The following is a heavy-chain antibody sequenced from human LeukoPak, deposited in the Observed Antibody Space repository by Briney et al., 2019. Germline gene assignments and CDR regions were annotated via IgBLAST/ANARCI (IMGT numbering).Heavy chain of an antibody. CDR2: MYIGGTR. CDR1: GVSISTYY. Sequence: SQTLSLTCSVSGVSISTYYWTWIRQPAGKGLEWIGRMYIGGTRNYNPSLKSRVTMSIDTPKNQFSLKLSSVTAADTAVYYCARDLPRENSYAYGFWFDPWGQGTLVTVSS. CDR3: ARDLPRENSYAYGFWFDP. J-gene: IGHJ5*02. V-gene: IGHV4-4*07. D-gene: IGHD3-16*01.